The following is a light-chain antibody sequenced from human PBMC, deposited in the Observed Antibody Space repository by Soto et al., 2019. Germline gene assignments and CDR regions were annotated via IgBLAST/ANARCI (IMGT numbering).Light chain of an antibody. CDR3: AAWRLASNLVV. J-gene: IGLJ2*01. V-gene: IGLV2-14*01. Sequence: QSVLTQPASVSGSPGQSITISCTGTSSDVGGYNYVSWYQQHPGKAPKLMIYEVSNRPSGVSNRFSGSKSGTTASLTISGLHSEDEADYYCAAWRLASNLVVFGGGTKLTVL. CDR1: SSDVGGYNY. CDR2: EVS.